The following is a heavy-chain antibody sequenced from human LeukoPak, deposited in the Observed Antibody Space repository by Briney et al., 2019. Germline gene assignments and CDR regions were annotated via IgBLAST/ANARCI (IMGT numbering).Heavy chain of an antibody. Sequence: PSETLSLTCTVSGGSISSSSHYWGWIRQPPGKGLEWIGSIYYSGSTYYNPSLKSRVTISVDTSKNQFSLKLSSVTAADTAVYYCASTSSARITIFGVVINWGQGTLVTVSS. CDR2: IYYSGST. D-gene: IGHD3-3*01. CDR3: ASTSSARITIFGVVIN. J-gene: IGHJ4*02. V-gene: IGHV4-39*01. CDR1: GGSISSSSHY.